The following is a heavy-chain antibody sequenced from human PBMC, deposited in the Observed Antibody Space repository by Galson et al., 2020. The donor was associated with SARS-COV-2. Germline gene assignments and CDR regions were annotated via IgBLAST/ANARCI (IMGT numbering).Heavy chain of an antibody. J-gene: IGHJ6*04. Sequence: PEPLSLTRAVYGRSFSGYYWSWIRQAPGKGPEWIGEISHSGSTNYNPSLKSRVTISVDTSKNQFSLKPSSVTAADTAVYYCAIGPVDGYCGGDCSSYDSDGMDVWSKGTTLT. D-gene: IGHD2-21*02. CDR2: ISHSGST. V-gene: IGHV4-34*01. CDR3: AIGPVDGYCGGDCSSYDSDGMDV. CDR1: GRSFSGYY.